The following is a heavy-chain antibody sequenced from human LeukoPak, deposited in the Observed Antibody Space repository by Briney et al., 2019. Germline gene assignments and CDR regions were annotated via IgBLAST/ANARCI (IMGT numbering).Heavy chain of an antibody. V-gene: IGHV1-69*01. J-gene: IGHJ5*02. CDR1: GGTFSSYA. D-gene: IGHD3-10*01. Sequence: SVKVSCKASGGTFSSYAISWVRQAPGQGLEWMGGIIPIFGTANYAQKFQGRVTITADESTSTAYMELSSLRSEGTAVYYCARESQVYYGSGSYYEFDPWGQGTLVTVSS. CDR2: IIPIFGTA. CDR3: ARESQVYYGSGSYYEFDP.